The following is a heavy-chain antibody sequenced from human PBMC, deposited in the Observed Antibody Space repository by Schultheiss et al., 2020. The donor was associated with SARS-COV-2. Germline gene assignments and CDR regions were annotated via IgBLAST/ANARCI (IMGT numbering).Heavy chain of an antibody. CDR1: GGSISSSSYY. D-gene: IGHD6-13*01. V-gene: IGHV4-61*05. J-gene: IGHJ3*02. CDR3: ASAAVDAFDI. CDR2: IYYSGST. Sequence: GSLRLSCTVSGGSISSSSYYWGWIRQPPGKGLEWIGYIYYSGSTNYNPSLTSRINISVDTSKNQFSLKLSSVTAADTAVYYCASAAVDAFDIWGQGTMVTVSS.